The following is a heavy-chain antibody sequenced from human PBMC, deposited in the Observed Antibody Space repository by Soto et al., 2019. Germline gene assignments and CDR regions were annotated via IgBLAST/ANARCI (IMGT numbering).Heavy chain of an antibody. CDR1: GFTFSSYA. CDR3: ARGGGSSWKQGPNWYFDL. D-gene: IGHD6-13*01. J-gene: IGHJ2*01. V-gene: IGHV3-30-3*01. Sequence: QVQLVESGGGVVQPGRSLRLSCAASGFTFSSYAMHWVRQAPGKGLEWVAVISYDGSNKYYADSVKGRFTISRDNSKNTLYLKMNSLRAEDTAVYYCARGGGSSWKQGPNWYFDLWGRGTLVTVSS. CDR2: ISYDGSNK.